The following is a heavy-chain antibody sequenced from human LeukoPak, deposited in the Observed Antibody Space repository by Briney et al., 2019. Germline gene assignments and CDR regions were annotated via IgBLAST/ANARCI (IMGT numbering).Heavy chain of an antibody. CDR2: IKQDGSEK. V-gene: IGHV3-7*01. Sequence: GGSLRLSCAASGFTFSNYWMSWVRQAPGKGLEWVANIKQDGSEKNYVDSVKGRFTISRDNAKNSLYLQMNCLRAEDTAVYYCANEGEIGYGYFYWGQGTLVTVSS. J-gene: IGHJ4*02. CDR3: ANEGEIGYGYFY. CDR1: GFTFSNYW. D-gene: IGHD5-18*01.